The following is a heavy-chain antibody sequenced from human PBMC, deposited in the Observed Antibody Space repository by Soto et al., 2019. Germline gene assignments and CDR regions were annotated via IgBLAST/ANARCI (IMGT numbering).Heavy chain of an antibody. D-gene: IGHD4-17*01. V-gene: IGHV4-59*01. CDR2: IFYSGST. Sequence: SETLSLTCTVSGGSISSLYWNWIRQPPGKGLEWIGSIFYSGSTNYNPSLKSRVTISVDTSKNQFSLKLSSVTAADTAVYYCARTHRTTVTPYYFDYWGQGTLVTVSS. CDR3: ARTHRTTVTPYYFDY. J-gene: IGHJ4*02. CDR1: GGSISSLY.